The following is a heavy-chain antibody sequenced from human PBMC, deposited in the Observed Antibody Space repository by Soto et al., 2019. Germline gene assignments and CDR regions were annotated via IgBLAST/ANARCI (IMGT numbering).Heavy chain of an antibody. J-gene: IGHJ5*02. Sequence: QVQLQQWGAGLLKPSETLSLTCAVYGWSFSGYYWSWLSQPPGKGLEWIGEINHSGSTNYNPSLKGLVTISVDTSKNQLSLKLSSVTAADTAVYYCARRLRFLEWLPRGGWFDPWGQGTLVTVSS. D-gene: IGHD3-3*01. CDR3: ARRLRFLEWLPRGGWFDP. CDR2: INHSGST. V-gene: IGHV4-34*01. CDR1: GWSFSGYY.